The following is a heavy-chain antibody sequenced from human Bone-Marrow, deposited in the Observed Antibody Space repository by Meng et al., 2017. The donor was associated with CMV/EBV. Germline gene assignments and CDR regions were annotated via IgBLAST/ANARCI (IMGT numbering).Heavy chain of an antibody. J-gene: IGHJ4*02. CDR1: GFTVSSNY. D-gene: IGHD1-26*01. Sequence: GGSLRLSCAASGFTVSSNYMSWVRQAPGKGLEWVSVIYSGGSTYYADSVKGRFTISRDNSKNTLYLQMNSLRAEDTAVYYCAKVRGSNYFDYWGQGTLVTVSS. V-gene: IGHV3-53*01. CDR3: AKVRGSNYFDY. CDR2: IYSGGST.